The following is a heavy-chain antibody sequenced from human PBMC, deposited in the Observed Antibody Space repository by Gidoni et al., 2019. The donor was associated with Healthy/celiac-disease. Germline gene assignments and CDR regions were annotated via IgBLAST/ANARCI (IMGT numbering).Heavy chain of an antibody. J-gene: IGHJ5*02. CDR1: GYTFTGYY. CDR3: ARGFPPSRYGSGRYWFDP. V-gene: IGHV1-2*04. Sequence: QVQLVQSGAEVKKPGASVKVSCKASGYTFTGYYMHWVRQAPGQGLEWMGWINPNSGGTNYAQKFQGWVTMTRDTSISTAYMELSRLRSDDTAVYYCARGFPPSRYGSGRYWFDPWGQGTLVTVSS. CDR2: INPNSGGT. D-gene: IGHD3-10*01.